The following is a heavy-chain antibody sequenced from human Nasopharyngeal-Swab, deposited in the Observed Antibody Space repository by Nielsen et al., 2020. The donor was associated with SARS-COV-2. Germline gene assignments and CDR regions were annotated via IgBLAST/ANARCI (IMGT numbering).Heavy chain of an antibody. CDR2: IYYSGST. V-gene: IGHV4-59*01. J-gene: IGHJ1*01. CDR3: ARVRTGYSNGWYLTEYFHH. D-gene: IGHD6-19*01. Sequence: WIRQPPGKGLEWIGYIYYSGSTNYNPSLKSRVTISVDTSKNQFSLQLSSVTAADTAVYYCARVRTGYSNGWYLTEYFHHWGQGALVTVSS.